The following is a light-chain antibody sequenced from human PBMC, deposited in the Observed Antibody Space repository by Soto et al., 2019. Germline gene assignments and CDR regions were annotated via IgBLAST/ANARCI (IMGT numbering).Light chain of an antibody. J-gene: IGLJ2*01. V-gene: IGLV2-14*01. CDR1: SSDVGGYNY. CDR3: RSYTGTTTPVI. Sequence: QSALTQPASVSGSPGQSISISCTGTSSDVGGYNYVSWYQQHPGKAPKLMIYDVSNRPSGVSDRFSGSKSGNTASLTISGLQAEDEAVYYCRSYTGTTTPVIFGGGTKLTVL. CDR2: DVS.